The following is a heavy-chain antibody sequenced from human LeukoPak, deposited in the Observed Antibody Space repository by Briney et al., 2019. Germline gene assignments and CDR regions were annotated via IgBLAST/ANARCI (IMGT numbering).Heavy chain of an antibody. V-gene: IGHV3-30*02. J-gene: IGHJ3*02. CDR1: GFTFSSYG. D-gene: IGHD3-9*01. CDR2: IRNDGSNK. CDR3: AKGPSYDILTGWRKTHNAFDI. Sequence: GGSLRLSCAASGFTFSSYGMHWVRQAPGKGLEWVAFIRNDGSNKYYADSVKGRFTISRDNSKNTLYLQMNSLRPEDTAVYYCAKGPSYDILTGWRKTHNAFDIWGQGTMVTVSS.